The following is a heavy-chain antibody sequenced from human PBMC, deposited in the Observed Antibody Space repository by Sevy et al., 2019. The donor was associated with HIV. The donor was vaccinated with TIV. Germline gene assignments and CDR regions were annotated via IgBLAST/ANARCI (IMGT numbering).Heavy chain of an antibody. Sequence: GGSLRLSCVGFGFTSSDYYMSWIRQAPGKGLEWVSYISGSGSTIDYADSVKGRFTISRDNAKNSLYLKMNSLRAEDTAVYYSAREKRQDYYYYGMDVWGQGTTVTVSS. CDR3: AREKRQDYYYYGMDV. D-gene: IGHD1-1*01. J-gene: IGHJ6*02. CDR1: GFTSSDYY. CDR2: ISGSGSTI. V-gene: IGHV3-11*01.